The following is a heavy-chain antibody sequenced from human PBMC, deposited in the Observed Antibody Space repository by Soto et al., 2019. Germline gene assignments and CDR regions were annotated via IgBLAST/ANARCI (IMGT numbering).Heavy chain of an antibody. CDR2: IILIFDIT. Sequence: QVQLVQSGTEVKKPGSSVTVSCKASGGPYGKYSISWVRQAPGQGLEWMGRIILIFDITNYAQKFQGRVTSTADKSTSTVYMDLSSLRSDDTAVYYCARSLLGDYYDSDGLDNWGQGTLVTVSS. D-gene: IGHD3-22*01. V-gene: IGHV1-69*02. CDR1: GGPYGKYS. CDR3: ARSLLGDYYDSDGLDN. J-gene: IGHJ4*02.